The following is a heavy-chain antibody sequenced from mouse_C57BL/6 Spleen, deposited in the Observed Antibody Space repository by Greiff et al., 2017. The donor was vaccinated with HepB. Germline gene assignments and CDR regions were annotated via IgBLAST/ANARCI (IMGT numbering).Heavy chain of an antibody. J-gene: IGHJ3*01. CDR2: INPNYGTT. CDR3: ARSLYYGNYAFAY. V-gene: IGHV1-39*01. D-gene: IGHD2-1*01. Sequence: EVKLQESGPELVKPGASVKISCKASGYSFTDYNMNWVKQSNGKSLEWIGVINPNYGTTSYNQKFKGKATLTVDQSSSTAYMQLNSLTSEDSAVYYCARSLYYGNYAFAYWGQGTLVTVSA. CDR1: GYSFTDYN.